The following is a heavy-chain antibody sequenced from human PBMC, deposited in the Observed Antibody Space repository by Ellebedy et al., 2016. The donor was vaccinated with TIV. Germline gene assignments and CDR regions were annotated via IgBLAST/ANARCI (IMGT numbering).Heavy chain of an antibody. J-gene: IGHJ6*03. V-gene: IGHV4-34*01. CDR2: INHSGST. CDR3: ARGPGSGRNYYYMDV. D-gene: IGHD3-10*01. CDR1: GGSFSGYY. Sequence: SETLSLTXAVYGGSFSGYYWSWIRQPPGKGLEWIGEINHSGSTNYNPSLKSRVTISVDTSKNQFSLKLSSVTAAYTAVYYCARGPGSGRNYYYMDVWGKGTTVTVSS.